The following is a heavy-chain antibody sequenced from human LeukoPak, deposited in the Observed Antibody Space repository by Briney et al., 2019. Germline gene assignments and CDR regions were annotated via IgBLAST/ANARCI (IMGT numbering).Heavy chain of an antibody. CDR2: IQYDGSNK. CDR1: GFTFSNYG. V-gene: IGHV3-30*02. J-gene: IGHJ2*01. D-gene: IGHD3-22*01. Sequence: GGSPRLSCAASGFTFSNYGVHWVRQAPGKGLDWVAFIQYDGSNKYYADSVKGRFTISRDNSRNTLDLQMNSLRAEDTAVYYCHVYYYDSSGHPSHWYFDLWGRGTLVTVSS. CDR3: HVYYYDSSGHPSHWYFDL.